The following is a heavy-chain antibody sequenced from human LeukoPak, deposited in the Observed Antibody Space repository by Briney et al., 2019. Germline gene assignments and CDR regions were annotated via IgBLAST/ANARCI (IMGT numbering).Heavy chain of an antibody. Sequence: GVSLRLSCAASGFTFSDYYMSWIRQAPGQGLEWVSYISSSGSTIYYADSVKGRFTISRAKAKNSLYLQMTSLRAEDTAVYYCARDLTDSSGYYGYWGQGTLVTVSS. CDR1: GFTFSDYY. V-gene: IGHV3-11*01. J-gene: IGHJ4*02. D-gene: IGHD3-22*01. CDR2: ISSSGSTI. CDR3: ARDLTDSSGYYGY.